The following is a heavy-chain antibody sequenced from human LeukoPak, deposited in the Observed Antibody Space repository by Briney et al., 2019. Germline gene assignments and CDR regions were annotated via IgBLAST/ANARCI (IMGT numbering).Heavy chain of an antibody. CDR1: GYSISSGYY. Sequence: PSETLSLTCTVSGYSISSGYYWGWIRQPPGKGLEWIGSIYHSGSTYYNPSLKSRVTISVDTSKNQFSLKLSSVTAADTAVYYCARAQKYCSGGSCSYLFDYWGQGTLVTVSS. D-gene: IGHD2-15*01. J-gene: IGHJ4*02. V-gene: IGHV4-38-2*02. CDR3: ARAQKYCSGGSCSYLFDY. CDR2: IYHSGST.